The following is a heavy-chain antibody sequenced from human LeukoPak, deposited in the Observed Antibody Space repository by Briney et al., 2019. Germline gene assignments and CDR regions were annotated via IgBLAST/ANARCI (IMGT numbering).Heavy chain of an antibody. CDR3: ARLGLEVGGPNWYDP. CDR1: GFSFSSNW. Sequence: GGSLRLSCAAPGFSFSSNWMGWVRQAPGKGLEWVAHIKRDGSQKYYLDSVKGRFTISRDNAKNSLYLQMNSLRVEDTAVYYCARLGLEVGGPNWYDPWGQGTLVTVSS. V-gene: IGHV3-7*01. D-gene: IGHD1-1*01. J-gene: IGHJ5*02. CDR2: IKRDGSQK.